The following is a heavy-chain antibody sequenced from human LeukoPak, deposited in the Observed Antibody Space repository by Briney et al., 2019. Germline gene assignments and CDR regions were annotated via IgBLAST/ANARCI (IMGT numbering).Heavy chain of an antibody. Sequence: GESLKISCKGSGYSFTSYWIGWVRQMPGKGLEWMGIIYPGDSDTRYSPSFQGQVTISADKSISTAYLQWSSLKASDTAMYYCARLMVVGPTHNYDYVWGSYLSDYWGQGTLVTVSS. CDR1: GYSFTSYW. D-gene: IGHD3-16*02. CDR2: IYPGDSDT. J-gene: IGHJ4*02. CDR3: ARLMVVGPTHNYDYVWGSYLSDY. V-gene: IGHV5-51*01.